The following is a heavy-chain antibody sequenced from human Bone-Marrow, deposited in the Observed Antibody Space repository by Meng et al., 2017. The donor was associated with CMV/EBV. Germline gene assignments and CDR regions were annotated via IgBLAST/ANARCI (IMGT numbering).Heavy chain of an antibody. CDR3: TRDVHYYCDGDCYYFDV. D-gene: IGHD2-21*01. V-gene: IGHV3-21*06. CDR1: GGSISSYY. J-gene: IGHJ4*02. Sequence: ETLSLTCTVSGGSISSYYWSWIRQPPGKGLEWVSSITVDYTSYAESVKGRFTISSNNAENSLFLQMNSLRAEDTAVYYCTRDVHYYCDGDCYYFDVWGQGSLVTVSS. CDR2: ITVDYT.